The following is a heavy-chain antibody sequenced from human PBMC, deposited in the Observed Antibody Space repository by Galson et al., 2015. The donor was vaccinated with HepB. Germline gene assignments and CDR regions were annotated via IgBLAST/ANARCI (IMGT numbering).Heavy chain of an antibody. D-gene: IGHD6-6*01. V-gene: IGHV3-30*18. CDR1: GFTLSNSG. J-gene: IGHJ4*02. CDR2: ISFDGRNK. CDR3: AKAEYPSSSGPPDS. Sequence: SLRLPCAVAGFTLSNSGMHRVRQAPGKGLEWVAVISFDGRNKYYRDSVKGRFTISRDTSKNTLYLQMNSLRPEDTALYSCAKAEYPSSSGPPDSWGQGTLVTVSS.